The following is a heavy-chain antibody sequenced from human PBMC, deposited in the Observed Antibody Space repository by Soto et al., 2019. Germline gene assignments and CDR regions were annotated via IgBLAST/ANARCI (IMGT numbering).Heavy chain of an antibody. J-gene: IGHJ6*02. D-gene: IGHD6-19*01. Sequence: QVQLVQSGAEVKKPGSSVKVSCKASGGTFSSYTISWVRQAPGQGLEWMGGIIPVFGTTNYAQKFQGRVTITADEYTSTAYREMTSLRSEDTAVFYCARGRIAEAGTGYYYGAMDCWGQATTVTLSS. CDR2: IIPVFGTT. CDR1: GGTFSSYT. CDR3: ARGRIAEAGTGYYYGAMDC. V-gene: IGHV1-69*01.